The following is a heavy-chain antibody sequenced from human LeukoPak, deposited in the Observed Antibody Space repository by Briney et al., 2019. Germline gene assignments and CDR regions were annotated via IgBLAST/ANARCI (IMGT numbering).Heavy chain of an antibody. CDR3: ARDGRGYMLDF. D-gene: IGHD5-12*01. J-gene: IGHJ4*02. V-gene: IGHV3-53*01. CDR2: LYSGGNT. CDR1: GFSVSIYY. Sequence: GGSLRLSCAVSGFSVSIYYISWVRQAPGKGLQWVSILYSGGNTYYADSVKGRFTISRDSSKNTLYLQMNSLRPEDSAVYYCARDGRGYMLDFWGQGTLVTVSS.